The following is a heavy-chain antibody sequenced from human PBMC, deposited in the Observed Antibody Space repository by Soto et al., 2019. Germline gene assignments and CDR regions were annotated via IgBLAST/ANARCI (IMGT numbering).Heavy chain of an antibody. V-gene: IGHV4-39*01. CDR3: ARLGSSGWYQGSCFDY. J-gene: IGHJ4*02. CDR2: IKSSGST. CDR1: GGSIPRNDHY. Sequence: QLQLQESGPGLVRPSETLSLICTVSGGSIPRNDHYWGWIRQSPGKGLEWIGDIKSSGSTNYNLSLKSRVSMSVETSKNQFSLKRNSVTAADTAVYYCARLGSSGWYQGSCFDYWGQGTLVTVSS. D-gene: IGHD6-19*01.